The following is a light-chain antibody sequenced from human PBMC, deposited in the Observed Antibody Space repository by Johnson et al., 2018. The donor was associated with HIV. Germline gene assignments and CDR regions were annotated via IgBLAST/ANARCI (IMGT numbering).Light chain of an antibody. CDR3: GTWDTSLGAGV. V-gene: IGLV1-51*01. Sequence: QPVLTQPPSVSAAPGQKVTISCSGSSSNIGNNYVSWYQQVPGTAPKLLIYDNHKRPSGIPDRFSGSKSGTSATLGITGLQTGDEADYYCGTWDTSLGAGVFGPGTKVSVL. CDR2: DNH. CDR1: SSNIGNNY. J-gene: IGLJ1*01.